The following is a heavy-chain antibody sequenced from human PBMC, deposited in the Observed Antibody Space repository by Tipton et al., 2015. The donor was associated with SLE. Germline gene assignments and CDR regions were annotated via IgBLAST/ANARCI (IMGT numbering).Heavy chain of an antibody. V-gene: IGHV4-39*02. J-gene: IGHJ3*02. CDR2: INYSGRI. D-gene: IGHD3-10*01. CDR1: GASISSTNYY. CDR3: ARGRDDDESFDAFDI. Sequence: GLVKPSETLSLTCIVSGASISSTNYYWGWIRQTPGKGLEWIGSINYSGRIHYNPSLKSRVSISVDTSKKNLSLKLRSVTAADTAVYNCARGRDDDESFDAFDIWGRGTMVTVST.